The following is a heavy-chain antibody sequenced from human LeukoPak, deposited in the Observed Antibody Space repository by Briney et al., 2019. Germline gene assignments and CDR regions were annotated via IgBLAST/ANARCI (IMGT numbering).Heavy chain of an antibody. V-gene: IGHV4-59*01. CDR3: ARCISAEAFDI. CDR1: GGSISSYY. CDR2: IYYSGST. J-gene: IGHJ3*02. Sequence: SETLSLTCTVSGGSISSYYWSWIRQPPGKGLEWIGYIYYSGSTNYNPSLKSRVTTSVDTSKNQFSLKLSSVTAADTAVYYCARCISAEAFDIWGQGTMVTVSS. D-gene: IGHD1-14*01.